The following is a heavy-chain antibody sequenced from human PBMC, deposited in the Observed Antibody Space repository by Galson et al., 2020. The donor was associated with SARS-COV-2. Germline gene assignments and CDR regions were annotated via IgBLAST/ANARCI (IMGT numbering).Heavy chain of an antibody. J-gene: IGHJ4*02. CDR2: ISGSGGST. Sequence: GGSLRLSCAASGFTFSSYAMSWVRQAPGKGLEWVSAISGSGGSTYYADSVKSRFTISRDNSKNTLYLQMNSLRAEDTAVYYCAKDEGEGVLVVYAMNYWGQGTLVTVSS. CDR1: GFTFSSYA. CDR3: AKDEGEGVLVVYAMNY. V-gene: IGHV3-23*01. D-gene: IGHD2-8*02.